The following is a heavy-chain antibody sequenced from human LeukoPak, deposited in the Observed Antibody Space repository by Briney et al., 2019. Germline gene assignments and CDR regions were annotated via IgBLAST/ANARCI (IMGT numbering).Heavy chain of an antibody. D-gene: IGHD6-19*01. J-gene: IGHJ6*03. Sequence: SETLSLTCAVYGGSFSGYYWSWIRQPPGKGLEWIGEINHSGSTNYNPSLKSRVTISVDTSKNQFSLKLSSVTAPDTAVYYCARHLIRRDYSSGWSQSRYYYYYMDVWGKGTTVTISS. V-gene: IGHV4-34*01. CDR1: GGSFSGYY. CDR2: INHSGST. CDR3: ARHLIRRDYSSGWSQSRYYYYYMDV.